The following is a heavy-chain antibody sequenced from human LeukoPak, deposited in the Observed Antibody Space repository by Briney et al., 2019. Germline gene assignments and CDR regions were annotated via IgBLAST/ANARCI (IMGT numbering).Heavy chain of an antibody. CDR1: GSSISSYY. J-gene: IGHJ4*02. D-gene: IGHD6-19*01. Sequence: SEALSLTCTVSGSSISSYYWSWIRQPAGKGLEWIGRIYTSGSTNYNPSLESRVTMSVDTSKNQFSLKLSSVTAADTAVYYCARGAGYSSGWYLVYWGQGTLVTVSS. CDR3: ARGAGYSSGWYLVY. CDR2: IYTSGST. V-gene: IGHV4-4*07.